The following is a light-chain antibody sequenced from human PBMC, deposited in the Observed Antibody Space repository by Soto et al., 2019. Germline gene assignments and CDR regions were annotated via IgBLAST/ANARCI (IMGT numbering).Light chain of an antibody. CDR2: DVS. V-gene: IGLV2-14*01. J-gene: IGLJ1*01. Sequence: QSALTQPASVSGSLGQSITIFFTGTSSDVGGYNYVSWYQQHPGKAPKLMIYDVSNRHSGVSNRFSGSKSGNTASLTISGLQADDEDDYYCSSYTSSSTLYVFGTGTKLTVL. CDR1: SSDVGGYNY. CDR3: SSYTSSSTLYV.